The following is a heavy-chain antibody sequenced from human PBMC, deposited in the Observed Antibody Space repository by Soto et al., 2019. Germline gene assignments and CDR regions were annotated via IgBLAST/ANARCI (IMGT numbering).Heavy chain of an antibody. D-gene: IGHD6-13*01. CDR1: GGTFSSYA. CDR3: ARGGYSSTWSNLLDRSGLDV. Sequence: QVQLVQSGAEAKKPGSSVKVSCKTSGGTFSSYAISWVRQAPGQGLEWIGGIVPLFRTTNYAQKFQGRVTITADTSTYTMYMELSGLRSGDTAVYYCARGGYSSTWSNLLDRSGLDVWGQGTTVTVSS. CDR2: IVPLFRTT. J-gene: IGHJ6*02. V-gene: IGHV1-69*06.